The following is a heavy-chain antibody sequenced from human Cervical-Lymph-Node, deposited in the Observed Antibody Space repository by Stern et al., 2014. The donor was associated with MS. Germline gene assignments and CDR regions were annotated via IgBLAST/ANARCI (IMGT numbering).Heavy chain of an antibody. Sequence: VQLVESGGGLVQPGRSLRLSCAASGFTFDDYAMHCVRQAPGEGLEWVSGISGNGGKTDYADSVKGRFTISRDNAKNSLYLQMDSLRAEDTALYYCAKDMRGGSSYAMDVWGQGTTVTVSS. D-gene: IGHD6-6*01. CDR2: ISGNGGKT. J-gene: IGHJ6*02. V-gene: IGHV3-9*01. CDR1: GFTFDDYA. CDR3: AKDMRGGSSYAMDV.